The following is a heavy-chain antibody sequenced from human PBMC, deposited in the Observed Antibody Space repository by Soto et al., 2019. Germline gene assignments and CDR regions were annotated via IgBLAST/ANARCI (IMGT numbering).Heavy chain of an antibody. D-gene: IGHD6-19*01. CDR1: GGSITSYY. J-gene: IGHJ4*02. CDR3: ASTAHSSGWYSGGFDY. V-gene: IGHV4-59*01. CDR2: IYFSGSA. Sequence: SETLSLTCTVSGGSITSYYWSWIRQPPGKGLEWIGYIYFSGSANYNPSLKSRVTISVDTSKNQFSLKLSSVTAADTAVYYCASTAHSSGWYSGGFDYWGQGTLVTVSS.